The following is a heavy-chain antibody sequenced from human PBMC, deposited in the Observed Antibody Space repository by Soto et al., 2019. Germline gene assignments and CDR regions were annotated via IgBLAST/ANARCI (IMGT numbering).Heavy chain of an antibody. CDR1: GYTFPSYA. CDR2: TSAYNGDT. D-gene: IGHD3-16*01. V-gene: IGHV1-18*01. Sequence: GASVKVSCKASGYTFPSYAISWVRQAPGQGLEWMGWTSAYNGDTNYAQKLQDRVTMTTDTATSTAYMELRSLRSDDTAVYYCARDWVEAPNYFDYWGQGTLVTVS. CDR3: ARDWVEAPNYFDY. J-gene: IGHJ4*02.